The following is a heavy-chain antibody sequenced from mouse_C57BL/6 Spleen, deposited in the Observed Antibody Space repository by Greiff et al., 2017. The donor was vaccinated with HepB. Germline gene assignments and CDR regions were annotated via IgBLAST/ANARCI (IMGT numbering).Heavy chain of an antibody. V-gene: IGHV14-2*01. D-gene: IGHD1-1*01. CDR2: IDPEDGDT. J-gene: IGHJ2*01. Sequence: EVQLQQSGAELVKPGASVKLSCTASGFNIKDYYMHWVKQRTEQGLEWIGRIDPEDGDTKYAPKFQGKATITADTSSNTAYLQLSSRTSEDTAVYYCASREYYGSSYAYYLDYWGQGTTRTVSS. CDR3: ASREYYGSSYAYYLDY. CDR1: GFNIKDYY.